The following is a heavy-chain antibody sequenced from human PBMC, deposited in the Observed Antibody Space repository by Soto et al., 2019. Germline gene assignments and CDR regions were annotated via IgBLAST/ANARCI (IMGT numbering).Heavy chain of an antibody. J-gene: IGHJ6*02. CDR2: IKKDGSEI. CDR1: GFTFSYYG. Sequence: EVQLVESGGGLVQPGGSLRLSCAASGFTFSYYGMSWVRQAPGIGLEWVANIKKDGSEIYYVDSVKGRFTISRDNAKNSMYLQMSSLRDGDTAVYFCVRGRTGMDVWGQGTTVTVSS. CDR3: VRGRTGMDV. V-gene: IGHV3-7*05.